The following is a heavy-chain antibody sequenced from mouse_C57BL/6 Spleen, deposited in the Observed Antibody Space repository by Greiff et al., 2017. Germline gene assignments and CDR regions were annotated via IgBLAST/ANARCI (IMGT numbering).Heavy chain of an antibody. J-gene: IGHJ1*03. V-gene: IGHV1-82*01. Sequence: VQLQQSGPELVKPGASVTISCKASGYAFSSSWMNWVRQRPGKGLEWIGRICPGGGATNYNGKFKGKATLTADKSSSTAYMQLSSLTYEDSAVYFCARDCYGSSYGYFDVWGTGTTVTVSS. CDR1: GYAFSSSW. CDR3: ARDCYGSSYGYFDV. D-gene: IGHD1-1*01. CDR2: ICPGGGAT.